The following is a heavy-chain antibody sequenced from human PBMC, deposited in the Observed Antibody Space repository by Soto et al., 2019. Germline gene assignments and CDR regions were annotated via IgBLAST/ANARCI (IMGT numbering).Heavy chain of an antibody. V-gene: IGHV1-2*02. Sequence: RASVKVSCKASGYTFTGYYMHWVRQAPGQGLEWMGWINPNSGGTNYAQKFQGRVTMTRDTSISTAYMELSRLRSDDTAVYYCANLMLYAMNGMDVWGQGITVPVYS. CDR3: ANLMLYAMNGMDV. CDR2: INPNSGGT. CDR1: GYTFTGYY. J-gene: IGHJ6*02. D-gene: IGHD2-8*01.